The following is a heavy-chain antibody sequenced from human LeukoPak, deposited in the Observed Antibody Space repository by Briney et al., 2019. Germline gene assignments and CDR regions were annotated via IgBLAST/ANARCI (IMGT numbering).Heavy chain of an antibody. CDR2: ISSGSSYI. V-gene: IGHV3-21*04. J-gene: IGHJ4*02. Sequence: PGGSLRLSCAASGFTFSSYSMKWVRQAPGKGLEWVSSISSGSSYIYYADSVKGRFTISRDNSKNTLYLQMNSLRAEDTAVYYCAKATHVVGYRYVTHLLFWGQGTLVTVSS. D-gene: IGHD5-18*01. CDR1: GFTFSSYS. CDR3: AKATHVVGYRYVTHLLF.